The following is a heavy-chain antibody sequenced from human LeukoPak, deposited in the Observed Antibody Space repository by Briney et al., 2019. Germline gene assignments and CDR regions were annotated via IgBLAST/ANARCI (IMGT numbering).Heavy chain of an antibody. CDR3: ARPNITSYYDSRGYDAFDV. CDR1: GSIFTSYW. CDR2: IYPDDSDT. J-gene: IGHJ3*01. V-gene: IGHV5-51*01. Sequence: HGESLRISCRGSGSIFTSYWIAGVRQMPGKGLEWMGIIYPDDSDTRYSPSFQGQVTISADKSVRTAYLQWSSLKASDTAMYYCARPNITSYYDSRGYDAFDVWGQGTMVTVSS. D-gene: IGHD3-22*01.